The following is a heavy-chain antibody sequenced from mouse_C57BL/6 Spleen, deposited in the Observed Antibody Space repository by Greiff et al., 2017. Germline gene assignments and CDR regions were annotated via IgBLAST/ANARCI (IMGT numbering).Heavy chain of an antibody. D-gene: IGHD2-2*01. CDR3: ARRGGYDGAFYY. J-gene: IGHJ2*01. Sequence: QVQLQQSGPELVKPGASVKISCKASGYAFSSSWMNWVKQRPGKGLEWIGRIYPGDGDTNYNGKFKGKATLTADKSSSTAYMQLSSLTSEDSAVYFCARRGGYDGAFYYWGQGTTLTVSS. CDR2: IYPGDGDT. V-gene: IGHV1-82*01. CDR1: GYAFSSSW.